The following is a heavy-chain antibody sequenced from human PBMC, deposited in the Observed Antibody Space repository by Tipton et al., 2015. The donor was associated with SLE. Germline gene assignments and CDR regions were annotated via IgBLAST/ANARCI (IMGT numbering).Heavy chain of an antibody. CDR3: ARGGGRLGN. CDR2: IYYSGAT. V-gene: IGHV4-59*08. Sequence: TLSLTCTISGVSISRYYWSWIRQPPGKGLEWIGYIYYSGATNYNPSLKSRVTMSVDRSKSQVSLNLNSVTAADSAVYYCARGGGRLGNWGQGTLVTVSS. J-gene: IGHJ4*02. D-gene: IGHD3-16*01. CDR1: GVSISRYY.